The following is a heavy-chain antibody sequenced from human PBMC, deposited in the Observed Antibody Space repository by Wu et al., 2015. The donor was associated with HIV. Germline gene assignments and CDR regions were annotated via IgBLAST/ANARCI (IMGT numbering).Heavy chain of an antibody. Sequence: QDQLVQSGGEVKKPGASVKVSCKASGYTFITYAISWLRQAPGQGLEWMGLISAYHGKADYAQRFQDRVALTTDTATATAYMELRRLTSDDTAVYYCARDMPSIYDSSGHRSLDIWGQGYSGRRLF. CDR1: GYTFITYA. CDR3: ARDMPSIYDSSGHRSLDI. V-gene: IGHV1-18*01. D-gene: IGHD3-22*01. J-gene: IGHJ3*02. CDR2: ISAYHGKA.